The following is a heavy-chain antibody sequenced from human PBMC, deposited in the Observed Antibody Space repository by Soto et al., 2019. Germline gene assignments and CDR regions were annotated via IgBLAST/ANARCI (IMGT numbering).Heavy chain of an antibody. D-gene: IGHD3-10*01. Sequence: PGGSLRLSCTASGFTLQNYAMAWIRQAPGKWLEWVSTLIGGHYGTAYSYSVKGRFTVSRDNSKNCLCLQMNSLGVEDTAMYFCAKGKSTGDIDWFDPWGQGXLVTVS. CDR3: AKGKSTGDIDWFDP. CDR2: LIGGHYGT. J-gene: IGHJ5*02. CDR1: GFTLQNYA. V-gene: IGHV3-23*01.